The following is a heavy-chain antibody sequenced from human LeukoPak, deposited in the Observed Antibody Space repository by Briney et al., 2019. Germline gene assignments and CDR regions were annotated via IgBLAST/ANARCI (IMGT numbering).Heavy chain of an antibody. V-gene: IGHV3-23*01. CDR2: ISGSGGST. D-gene: IGHD5-18*01. CDR1: GFTFNNYA. J-gene: IGHJ4*02. Sequence: GGSLRLSCAASGFTFNNYAMSWVRQAPGKGLEWVSAISGSGGSTYYADSVKGRFTISRDNSRNTLYLQMNTLRAEDTAVYYCAKQYSYGYDYWGQGTLVTVSS. CDR3: AKQYSYGYDY.